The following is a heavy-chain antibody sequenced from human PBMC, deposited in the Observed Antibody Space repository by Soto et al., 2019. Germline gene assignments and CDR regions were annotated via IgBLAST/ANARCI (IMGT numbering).Heavy chain of an antibody. J-gene: IGHJ6*02. Sequence: EVQLVESGGGLVQPGGSLRLSCAASGFIFSDHWMSWVRQAPGKGLEWVANIKQDGTVKCYVDSVKGRFTISRDNAKNMLYLQLSSLRAEDTAVYYCVRYAHDSVPSGMDVWGQGTTVTVAS. CDR2: IKQDGTVK. D-gene: IGHD3-22*01. V-gene: IGHV3-7*05. CDR3: VRYAHDSVPSGMDV. CDR1: GFIFSDHW.